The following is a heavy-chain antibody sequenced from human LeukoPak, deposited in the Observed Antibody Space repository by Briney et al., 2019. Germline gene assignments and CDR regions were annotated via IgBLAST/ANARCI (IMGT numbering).Heavy chain of an antibody. CDR2: IHTSGST. CDR3: ARVRDSSGYYYAVTPDAFDI. CDR1: GGSISSSSYC. V-gene: IGHV4-61*09. Sequence: PSETLSLTCTVSGGSISSSSYCWSWIRQPAGKGLEWIGHIHTSGSTNYNPSLKSRVTISVDTSKNQFSLKLSSVTAADTAVYYCARVRDSSGYYYAVTPDAFDIRGQGTMVTVSS. J-gene: IGHJ3*02. D-gene: IGHD3-22*01.